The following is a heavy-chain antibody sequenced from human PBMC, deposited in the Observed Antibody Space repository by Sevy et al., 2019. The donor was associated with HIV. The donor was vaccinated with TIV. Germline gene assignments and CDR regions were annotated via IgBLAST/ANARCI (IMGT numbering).Heavy chain of an antibody. D-gene: IGHD7-27*01. CDR1: GFTFSSYA. V-gene: IGHV3-23*01. CDR3: TKDSPGADYYYMDV. J-gene: IGHJ6*03. Sequence: GGSLRLSCAASGFTFSSYAMSWVRQAPGKGLEWVSSISGSGGSTYYADSVKGRFTISRDNSKNTMYLQMKSLRAEDTAEDTAIYYCTKDSPGADYYYMDVWGKGTTVTVFS. CDR2: ISGSGGST.